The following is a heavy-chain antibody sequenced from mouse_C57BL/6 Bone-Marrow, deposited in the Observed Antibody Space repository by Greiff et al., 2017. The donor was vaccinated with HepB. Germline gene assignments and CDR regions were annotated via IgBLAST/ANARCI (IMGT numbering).Heavy chain of an antibody. CDR3: ARNEHYDYDGYWYVDV. D-gene: IGHD2-4*01. CDR1: GFNIKNTY. J-gene: IGHJ1*03. V-gene: IGHV14-3*01. Sequence: EVQLQQSVAELVRPGASVKLSCTASGFNIKNTYMHWVKQRPEQGLEWIGRIDPANGNTKYAPKFQGKATITADTSSNTAYLQLSSLTSEDTAIYYCARNEHYDYDGYWYVDVWGTGTTVTVSS. CDR2: IDPANGNT.